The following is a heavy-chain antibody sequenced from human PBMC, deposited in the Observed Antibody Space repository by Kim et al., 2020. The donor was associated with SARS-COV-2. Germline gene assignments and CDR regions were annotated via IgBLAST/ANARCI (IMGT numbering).Heavy chain of an antibody. Sequence: GGSLRLSCAASGFTFSSYWMSWVRQAPGKGLEWVANIKQDGSEKYYVDSVKGRFTISRDNAKNSLYLQMNSLRAEDTAVYYCARDRGLLWFGELPIDYWGQGTLVTVSS. J-gene: IGHJ4*02. V-gene: IGHV3-7*01. CDR1: GFTFSSYW. D-gene: IGHD3-10*01. CDR3: ARDRGLLWFGELPIDY. CDR2: IKQDGSEK.